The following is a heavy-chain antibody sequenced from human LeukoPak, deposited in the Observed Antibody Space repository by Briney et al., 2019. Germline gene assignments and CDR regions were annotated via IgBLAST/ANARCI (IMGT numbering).Heavy chain of an antibody. CDR3: ARGRPYSGGYHLDY. CDR2: IYYSGST. CDR1: GGSIGSYY. Sequence: SETLSLTCTVSGGSIGSYYWNWIRQPPGKGLEWIGNIYYSGSTYYNPSLKSRVTMSVDTSKNQFFLKLNSVTAADTAVYYCARGRPYSGGYHLDYWGQGTLVTVSA. V-gene: IGHV4-59*04. J-gene: IGHJ4*02. D-gene: IGHD1-26*01.